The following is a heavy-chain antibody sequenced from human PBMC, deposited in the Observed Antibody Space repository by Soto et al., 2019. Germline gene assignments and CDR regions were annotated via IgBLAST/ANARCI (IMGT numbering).Heavy chain of an antibody. CDR3: AASSSSPYYYGMDV. D-gene: IGHD6-6*01. V-gene: IGHV3-30*03. J-gene: IGHJ6*02. CDR1: GFTFSSYG. CDR2: ISYDGSNK. Sequence: GGSLRLSCAASGFTFSSYGMHWVRQAPGKGLEWVAVISYDGSNKYYADSVKGRFTISRDNSKNTLYLQMNSLRAEDTAVYYCAASSSSPYYYGMDVWGQGTTVTVSS.